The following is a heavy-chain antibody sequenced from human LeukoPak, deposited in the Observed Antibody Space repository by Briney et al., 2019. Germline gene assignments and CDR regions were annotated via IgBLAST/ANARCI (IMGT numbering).Heavy chain of an antibody. CDR1: TFSSYG. J-gene: IGHJ4*02. CDR3: ARQGYADFSSRPFDY. Sequence: TFSSYGMSWIRQPPGKGRECIGSVYYSGNTYYNPSLKSRVTISVDTSKNQFSLKLRSVTAADTAMYYCARQGYADFSSRPFDYWGQGTLVTVSS. CDR2: VYYSGNT. V-gene: IGHV4-39*01. D-gene: IGHD4-17*01.